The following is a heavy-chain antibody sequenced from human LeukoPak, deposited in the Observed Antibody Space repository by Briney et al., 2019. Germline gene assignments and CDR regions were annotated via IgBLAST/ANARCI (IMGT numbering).Heavy chain of an antibody. J-gene: IGHJ4*02. D-gene: IGHD2-21*02. V-gene: IGHV4-39*01. CDR2: IYYSGST. CDR1: GGSISSSSYY. Sequence: SETLSLTCTVSGGSISSSSYYWGWIRQPPGKGLEWIGSIYYSGSTYYNPSLKSRVTISVDTSKNQFSLKLSSVTAADTAVYYCASNVVVTAKFDYWGQGTLATVSS. CDR3: ASNVVVTAKFDY.